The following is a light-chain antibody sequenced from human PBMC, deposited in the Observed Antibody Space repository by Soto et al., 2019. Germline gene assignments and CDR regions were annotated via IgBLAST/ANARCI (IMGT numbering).Light chain of an antibody. Sequence: DIVMTQSPDSLAVSLGERATINCKSSQTILYSSNNKNYLGWFQQKPGQTPQLLIYWASTRESGVSDRFSGSGSGTDFTLTIDSLQAEDVAVYYCQQYYTTPTWTFGQGTKVDNK. V-gene: IGKV4-1*01. CDR1: QTILYSSNNKNY. CDR2: WAS. J-gene: IGKJ1*01. CDR3: QQYYTTPTWT.